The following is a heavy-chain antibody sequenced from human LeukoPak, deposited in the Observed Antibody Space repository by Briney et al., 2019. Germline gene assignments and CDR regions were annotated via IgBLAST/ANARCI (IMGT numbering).Heavy chain of an antibody. J-gene: IGHJ4*02. CDR2: IYYSGST. V-gene: IGHV4-59*01. CDR3: ARGPLNPGGDFDY. Sequence: SETLSLTCTVSGGSISSYYWSWIRQPPGKGLEWIGYIYYSGSTNYNPSLKSRVTISVDTSKNQFSLKLSSVTAADTAVYYCARGPLNPGGDFDYWGQGTLVTVSS. CDR1: GGSISSYY. D-gene: IGHD1-1*01.